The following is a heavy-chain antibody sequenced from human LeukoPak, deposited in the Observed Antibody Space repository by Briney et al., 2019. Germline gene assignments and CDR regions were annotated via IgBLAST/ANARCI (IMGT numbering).Heavy chain of an antibody. V-gene: IGHV3-23*01. CDR3: AKDLSSSSPKLFDY. D-gene: IGHD6-13*01. Sequence: PGGSLRLSCAASGLTFSSYGMSWVRQAPGRGLEWVSAISTTGGTTYYADSVRGRFTISRDNSRNTLYLQMNSLRAEDTAVYYCAKDLSSSSPKLFDYWGQGTLVTVSS. CDR1: GLTFSSYG. CDR2: ISTTGGTT. J-gene: IGHJ4*02.